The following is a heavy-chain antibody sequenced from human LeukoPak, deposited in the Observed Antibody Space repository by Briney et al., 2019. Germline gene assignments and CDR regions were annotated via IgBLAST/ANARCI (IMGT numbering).Heavy chain of an antibody. J-gene: IGHJ4*02. V-gene: IGHV1-2*02. D-gene: IGHD6-6*01. Sequence: ASVKVSCKASGYTFTGYYMHWARQAPGQGLEWMGWINPNSGGTNYAQKFQGRVTMTRDTSISTAYMELSRLRSDDTAVYYCARDQYSSSSTFDYWGQGTLVTVSS. CDR3: ARDQYSSSSTFDY. CDR2: INPNSGGT. CDR1: GYTFTGYY.